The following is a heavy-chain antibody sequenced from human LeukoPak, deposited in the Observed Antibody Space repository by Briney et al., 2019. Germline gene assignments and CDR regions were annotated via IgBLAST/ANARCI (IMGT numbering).Heavy chain of an antibody. J-gene: IGHJ4*02. CDR3: ARVPRSYMVDY. Sequence: SQTLSLTCAVSGGSISSGGYSWSWIRQPPGKGLEWIGYIYHSGSTYYNPSLKSRVTISVDRSKNQFSLKLSSVTAADTAVYYCARVPRSYMVDYWGQGALVTVSS. D-gene: IGHD1-26*01. CDR2: IYHSGST. V-gene: IGHV4-30-2*01. CDR1: GGSISSGGYS.